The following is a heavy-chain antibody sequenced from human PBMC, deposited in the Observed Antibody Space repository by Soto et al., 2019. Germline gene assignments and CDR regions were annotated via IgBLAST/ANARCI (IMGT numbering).Heavy chain of an antibody. CDR3: ARMNVDSYQFYYAMDV. CDR2: IFSDNER. J-gene: IGHJ6*02. D-gene: IGHD4-17*01. Sequence: QVTLKESGPALAKPTEPLTLTCTVSGFSLTTGKMGVSWIRQPPGKALEWLAHIFSDNERSYSTSLQGRLTISKDTSGSQVVLSMTNVDPVDTATYYCARMNVDSYQFYYAMDVWGQGTTVTVSS. CDR1: GFSLTTGKMG. V-gene: IGHV2-26*01.